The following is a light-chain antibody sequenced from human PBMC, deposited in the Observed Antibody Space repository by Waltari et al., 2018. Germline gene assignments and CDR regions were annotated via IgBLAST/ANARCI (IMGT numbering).Light chain of an antibody. V-gene: IGKV1-5*03. CDR2: QAS. CDR1: QSISHW. Sequence: DIQMTQSPSTQSASVGDRVTITCRASQSISHWLAWYQQKPGKAPKLLIYQASSLKSGGPSRFSGSGSGTEFTLTINSLQAEDFATYYCQQYNSASGTFGQGTKVEIK. CDR3: QQYNSASGT. J-gene: IGKJ1*01.